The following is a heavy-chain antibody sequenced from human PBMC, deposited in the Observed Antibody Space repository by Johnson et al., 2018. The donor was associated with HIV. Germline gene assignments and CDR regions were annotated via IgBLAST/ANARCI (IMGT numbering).Heavy chain of an antibody. V-gene: IGHV3-33*06. Sequence: VQLVESGGGVVQPGRSLRLSCAASGFTFSSYCMHWVRQAPGKGLEWVAVIWYDGSNKYYADSVKGRFTISRDNPKNTLYLQMNSLRAEDTAVYYCAKPSTESAFDIWGQGTMVTVSS. D-gene: IGHD1-1*01. J-gene: IGHJ3*02. CDR2: IWYDGSNK. CDR1: GFTFSSYC. CDR3: AKPSTESAFDI.